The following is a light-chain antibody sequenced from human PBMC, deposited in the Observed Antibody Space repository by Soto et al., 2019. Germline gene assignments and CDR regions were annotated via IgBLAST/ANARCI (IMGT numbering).Light chain of an antibody. CDR1: QSVGSN. CDR3: QQCDNWWT. J-gene: IGKJ1*01. V-gene: IGKV3-15*01. Sequence: EIVMTQSPDTLSVSPGERATLSCRASQSVGSNLAWYQKKPGQAPRLLIFGASTRATGIPARFSGSGSGTEFTLTISSLQSEDFAVYYCQQCDNWWTFGQGTKGDI. CDR2: GAS.